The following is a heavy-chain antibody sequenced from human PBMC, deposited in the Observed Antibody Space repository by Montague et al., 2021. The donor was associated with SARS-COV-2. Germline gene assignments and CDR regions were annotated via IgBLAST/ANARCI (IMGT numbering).Heavy chain of an antibody. Sequence: SETLSLTCAVYGGSFSDYFWTWIRQPPGKGLEWIGEINHLGTSNYNPSLKSRVSISVDTSKNQFSLYLGSVTAADTAVYYCARGRQHFNMIVWVMTGGDYYFDYWGQGTLVTVSS. CDR3: ARGRQHFNMIVWVMTGGDYYFDY. V-gene: IGHV4-34*01. D-gene: IGHD3-22*01. CDR2: INHLGTS. J-gene: IGHJ4*02. CDR1: GGSFSDYF.